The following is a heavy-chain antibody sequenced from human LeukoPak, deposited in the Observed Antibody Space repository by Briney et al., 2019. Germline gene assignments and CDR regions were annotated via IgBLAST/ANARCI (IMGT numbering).Heavy chain of an antibody. CDR2: INPNSGGT. Sequence: ASVKVSCKASGYTFTGYYMHWVRQAPGQGLELMGWINPNSGGTNYAQKFQGRVTMTRDTSISTAYMELSRLRSDDTAVYYCARAMTSRAHFDYWGQGTLVTVSS. CDR1: GYTFTGYY. V-gene: IGHV1-2*02. J-gene: IGHJ4*02. D-gene: IGHD3-22*01. CDR3: ARAMTSRAHFDY.